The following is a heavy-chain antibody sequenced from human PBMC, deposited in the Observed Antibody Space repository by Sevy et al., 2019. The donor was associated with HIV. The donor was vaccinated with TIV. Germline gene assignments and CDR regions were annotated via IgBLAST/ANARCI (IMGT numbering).Heavy chain of an antibody. J-gene: IGHJ6*02. CDR1: GFSFSNYW. Sequence: GESLKISCAASGFSFSNYWMSWVRQAPGKGLEWVANIKRDGSERYYVASVKGRFTISRDNAKTSLYLQMHSLGAEDTAVYYCARDCSSASCLWGLDVWGQGTTVTVSS. D-gene: IGHD2-2*01. CDR3: ARDCSSASCLWGLDV. V-gene: IGHV3-7*03. CDR2: IKRDGSER.